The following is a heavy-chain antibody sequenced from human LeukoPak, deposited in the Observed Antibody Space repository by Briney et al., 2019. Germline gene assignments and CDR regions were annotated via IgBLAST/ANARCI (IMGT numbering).Heavy chain of an antibody. J-gene: IGHJ2*01. D-gene: IGHD5-18*01. Sequence: PGGSLRLSCAASGFTFSSYGMHWVRQAPGKGLEWVAVISYDGSNKYYADSVKGRFTISRDNSKNTLYLQMNSLRAEDTAVYYCATVAMEDWYFDLWGRGTLVTVSS. CDR3: ATVAMEDWYFDL. V-gene: IGHV3-30*03. CDR2: ISYDGSNK. CDR1: GFTFSSYG.